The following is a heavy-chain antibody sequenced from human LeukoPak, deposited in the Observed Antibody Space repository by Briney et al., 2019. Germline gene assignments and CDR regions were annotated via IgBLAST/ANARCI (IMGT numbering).Heavy chain of an antibody. V-gene: IGHV3-9*01. Sequence: QSGGSLRLSCVASGFTFDDYAMHWVRQAPGKGLEWVSSITWNGETASYADSVRGRFTNFRDNAGNSLYLQMNSLSGVDTALYYCAKDRAPYSYSGLDVWGQGTSVTVSS. CDR3: AKDRAPYSYSGLDV. CDR2: ITWNGETA. CDR1: GFTFDDYA. J-gene: IGHJ6*02.